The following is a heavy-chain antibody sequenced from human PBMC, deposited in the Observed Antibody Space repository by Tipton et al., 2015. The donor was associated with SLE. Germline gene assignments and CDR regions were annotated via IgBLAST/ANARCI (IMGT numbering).Heavy chain of an antibody. CDR3: ALGQQLPTFDI. D-gene: IGHD6-13*01. CDR2: IYPTGNN. V-gene: IGHV4-4*07. J-gene: IGHJ3*02. Sequence: TLSLTCTVSGGSISSYYWSWIRQLAGKGLEWIGRIYPTGNNNYNPSLKSRVTMSVDTSKNQFSLKLTSVTAADTAIYYCALGQQLPTFDIWGQGTMVTVSS. CDR1: GGSISSYY.